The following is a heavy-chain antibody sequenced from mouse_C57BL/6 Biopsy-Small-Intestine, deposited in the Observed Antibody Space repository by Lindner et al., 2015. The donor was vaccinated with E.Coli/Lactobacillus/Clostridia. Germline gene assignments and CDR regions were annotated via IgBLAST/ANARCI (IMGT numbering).Heavy chain of an antibody. CDR3: ARTAKGYWNTGIQYDY. J-gene: IGHJ4*01. Sequence: SVKVSCKTSGYTFVDHYIHWVRQAPGQELEWLGRINPFSGGTDSPQKFRDRVTLTADASITTAYLELTRLRSGDAAVYYCARTAKGYWNTGIQYDYWGQGTLVTVSS. CDR2: INPFSGGT. CDR1: GYTFVDHY. D-gene: IGHD3-1*01. V-gene: IGHV1-53*01.